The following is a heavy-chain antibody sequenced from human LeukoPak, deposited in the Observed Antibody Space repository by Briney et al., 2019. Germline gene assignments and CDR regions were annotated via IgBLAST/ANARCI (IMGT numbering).Heavy chain of an antibody. CDR3: ATPRESYYGSGSYPPAFDI. Sequence: GSLRLSCAAFGFTFSDYYMSWIRQAPGKGLEWIGEIYHSGSTNYNPSLKSRVTISVDKSKNQFSLKLNSVTAADTAVYYCATPRESYYGSGSYPPAFDIWGQGTMVTVSS. J-gene: IGHJ3*02. CDR1: GFTFSDYY. D-gene: IGHD3-10*01. V-gene: IGHV4-34*08. CDR2: IYHSGST.